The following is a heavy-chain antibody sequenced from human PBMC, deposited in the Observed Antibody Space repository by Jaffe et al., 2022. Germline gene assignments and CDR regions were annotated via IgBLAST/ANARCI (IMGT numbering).Heavy chain of an antibody. CDR1: GGSFSGYY. J-gene: IGHJ6*04. V-gene: IGHV4-34*01. Sequence: QVQLQQWGAGLLKPSETLSLTCAVYGGSFSGYYWSWIRQPPGKGLEWIGEINHSGSTNYNPSLKSRVTISVDTSKNQFSLKLSSVTAADTAMYYCSLILLTTVTTLENVWGNGTTVTVSS. CDR2: INHSGST. CDR3: SLILLTTVTTLENV. D-gene: IGHD4-17*01.